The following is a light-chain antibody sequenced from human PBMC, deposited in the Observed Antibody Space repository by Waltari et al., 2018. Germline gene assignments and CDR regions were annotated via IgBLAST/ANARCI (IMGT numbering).Light chain of an antibody. V-gene: IGLV3-19*01. J-gene: IGLJ2*01. CDR1: RPRDYY. CDR2: GEN. Sequence: SSELTQDPAVSVALGQTVRITCQGDRPRDYYASWYQQKAGQAPVLVIHGENKRPSGIPDRFSGSRSGNTASLTITGAQAGDEADYYCNSRDSSGNVVFGAGTKVTVL. CDR3: NSRDSSGNVV.